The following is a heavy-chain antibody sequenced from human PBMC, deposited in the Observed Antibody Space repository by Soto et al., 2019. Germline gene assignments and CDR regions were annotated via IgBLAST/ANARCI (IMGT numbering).Heavy chain of an antibody. Sequence: GALRLSCAASGFTFSSYEMNWVRQAPGQGLEWVSYISDSGGTVYYADSVKGRFTVSRDNAQNSVYLQMNSLRTEDTAVYYCARDLLHYDFWSGYSAYFYYGMDVWGPGTTVTVSS. J-gene: IGHJ6*02. D-gene: IGHD3-3*01. V-gene: IGHV3-48*03. CDR1: GFTFSSYE. CDR3: ARDLLHYDFWSGYSAYFYYGMDV. CDR2: ISDSGGTV.